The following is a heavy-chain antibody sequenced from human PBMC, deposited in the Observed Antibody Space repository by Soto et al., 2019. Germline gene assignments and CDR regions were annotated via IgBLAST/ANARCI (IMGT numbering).Heavy chain of an antibody. V-gene: IGHV4-31*01. CDR3: ARVGEDIVVVVADALDI. CDR2: IYYSGST. CDR1: GGSISSGGYY. J-gene: IGHJ3*02. D-gene: IGHD2-15*01. Sequence: QVQLQESGPGLVKPSQTLSLTCTVSGGSISSGGYYWSWIRQHPGKGLEWIGYIYYSGSTYYNPSLKSQVTISVATSKNQFSLKLSSVTAADTAVYYCARVGEDIVVVVADALDIWGQGTMVTVSS.